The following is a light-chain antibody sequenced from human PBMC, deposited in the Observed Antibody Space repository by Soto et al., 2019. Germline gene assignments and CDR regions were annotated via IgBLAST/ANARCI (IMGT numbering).Light chain of an antibody. V-gene: IGKV1-39*01. Sequence: DIQMTQSPSSLSASVGDRVTVTCRASQSINSYLNWYQQKPGKAPTLLIYSASSLQGGVPSRFSGSGSGTEFTLSISSLQPEDFATYSCQQTYTTPYTFGQGTRLEIK. J-gene: IGKJ2*01. CDR3: QQTYTTPYT. CDR2: SAS. CDR1: QSINSY.